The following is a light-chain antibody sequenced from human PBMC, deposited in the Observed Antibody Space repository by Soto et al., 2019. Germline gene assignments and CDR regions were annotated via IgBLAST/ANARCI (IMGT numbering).Light chain of an antibody. Sequence: IVLTQSPGTLSLSPWERATLSCRASQSVSSSYLAWYQQKPGQAPRLLIYGASTRATGIPARFSGSGSGTEFTLTISSLQSEDFAVYYCQQYNNWRGTFGQGTKVDIK. J-gene: IGKJ1*01. CDR3: QQYNNWRGT. CDR2: GAS. V-gene: IGKV3-15*01. CDR1: QSVSSSY.